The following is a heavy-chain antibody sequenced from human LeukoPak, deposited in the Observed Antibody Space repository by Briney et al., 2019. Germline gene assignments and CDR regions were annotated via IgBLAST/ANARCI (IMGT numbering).Heavy chain of an antibody. CDR3: ARDKRYSSSWNWFDP. CDR1: GGSISSSNW. J-gene: IGHJ5*02. Sequence: SETLSLTCAVSGGSISSSNWWSWVRQPPGKGLEWIGEIYHSGSTNYNPSLKSRVTKSVDKSKNQFSLKLSSVTAADTAVYYCARDKRYSSSWNWFDPWGQGTLVTVSS. D-gene: IGHD6-13*01. CDR2: IYHSGST. V-gene: IGHV4-4*02.